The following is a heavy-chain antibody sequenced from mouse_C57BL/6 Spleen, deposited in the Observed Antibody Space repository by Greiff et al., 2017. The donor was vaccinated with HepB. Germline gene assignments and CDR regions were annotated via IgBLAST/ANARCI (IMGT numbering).Heavy chain of an antibody. D-gene: IGHD2-1*01. Sequence: VQLKESGPGLVKPSQSLSLTCSVTGYSITSGYYWNWIRQFPGNKLEWMGYISYDGSNNYNPSLKNRISITRDTSKNQFFLKLNSVTTEDTATYYCARGRGDGNWYFDVWGTGTTVTVSS. J-gene: IGHJ1*03. CDR3: ARGRGDGNWYFDV. CDR2: ISYDGSN. CDR1: GYSITSGYY. V-gene: IGHV3-6*01.